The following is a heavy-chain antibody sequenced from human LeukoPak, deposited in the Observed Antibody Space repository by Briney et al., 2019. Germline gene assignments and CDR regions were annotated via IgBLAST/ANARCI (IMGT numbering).Heavy chain of an antibody. CDR1: GGSISSYY. J-gene: IGHJ5*02. Sequence: SSETLSLTCTVSGGSISSYYWSWIRQPPGKGLEWIGYIYYSGSTNYNPSLKSRVTISVDTSKNQFSLKLSSVTAADTAVYYCARGTGYSSWFDPWGQGTLVTVSS. V-gene: IGHV4-59*01. CDR3: ARGTGYSSWFDP. D-gene: IGHD1-14*01. CDR2: IYYSGST.